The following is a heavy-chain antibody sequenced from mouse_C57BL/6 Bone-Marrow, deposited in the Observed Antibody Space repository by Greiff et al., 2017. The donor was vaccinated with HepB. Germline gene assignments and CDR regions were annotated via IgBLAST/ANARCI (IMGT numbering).Heavy chain of an antibody. CDR3: ITTVVATDVYYYAMDY. CDR1: GFTFNTYA. D-gene: IGHD1-1*01. CDR2: IRSKSSNYAT. J-gene: IGHJ4*01. Sequence: GGGLVQPKGSLKLSCAASGFTFNTYAMHWVRQAPGKGLEWVARIRSKSSNYATYYADSVKDRFTISRDDSQSMLYLQMNNLKTEDTAMYYCITTVVATDVYYYAMDYWGQGTSVTVSS. V-gene: IGHV10-3*01.